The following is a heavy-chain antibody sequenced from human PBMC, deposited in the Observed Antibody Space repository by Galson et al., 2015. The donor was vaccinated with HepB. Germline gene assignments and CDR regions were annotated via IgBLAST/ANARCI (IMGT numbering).Heavy chain of an antibody. V-gene: IGHV1-18*01. Sequence: QSGAEVKKPGASVKVSCKASGYTFTSYGISWVRQAPGQGLEWMGWISAYNGNTNYAQKLQGRVTMTTDTSTSTAYMELRSLRSDDTAVYYCARSADDFWSGYHPPFDYWGQGTLVTVSS. D-gene: IGHD3-3*01. J-gene: IGHJ4*02. CDR1: GYTFTSYG. CDR3: ARSADDFWSGYHPPFDY. CDR2: ISAYNGNT.